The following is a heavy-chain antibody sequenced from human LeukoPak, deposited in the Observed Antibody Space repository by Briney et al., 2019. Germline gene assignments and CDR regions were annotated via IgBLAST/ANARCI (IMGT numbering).Heavy chain of an antibody. Sequence: GGSLRLSCAASGFTFSSYWMTWVRQAPGKGLEWVANIKQDGSEKYYVDSVKGRFTISRDNAKNSLYLQMNSLRVEDTAMYYCAKDHYDFWSGYSGPLDYWGQGTLVTVSS. V-gene: IGHV3-7*01. J-gene: IGHJ4*02. CDR1: GFTFSSYW. D-gene: IGHD3-3*01. CDR2: IKQDGSEK. CDR3: AKDHYDFWSGYSGPLDY.